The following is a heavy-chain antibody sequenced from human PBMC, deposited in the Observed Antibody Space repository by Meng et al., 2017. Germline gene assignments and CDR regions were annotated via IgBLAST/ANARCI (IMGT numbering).Heavy chain of an antibody. V-gene: IGHV1-3*01. CDR3: ARDYYDSSGYHYFDY. D-gene: IGHD3-22*01. CDR2: INAGNGIT. Sequence: ASVKVSCKASGYTFTSYAMHWVRQAPGQRLEWMGWINAGNGITKYSQKFQGRVTITRDTSASTAYMELSSLRSEDTAVYYCARDYYDSSGYHYFDYWGQGTLVTVSS. J-gene: IGHJ4*02. CDR1: GYTFTSYA.